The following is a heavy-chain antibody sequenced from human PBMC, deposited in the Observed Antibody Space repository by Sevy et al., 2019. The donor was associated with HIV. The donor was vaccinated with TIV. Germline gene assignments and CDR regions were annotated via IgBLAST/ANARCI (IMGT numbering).Heavy chain of an antibody. CDR3: GRSHPVLVVPGGPSWFDP. Sequence: SETLSVTCAVHDGSISGYYWNWIRQLPGKGLEWIGEINESGITTYNPSLKSRVTISVDTSNKQFYLKLNSVTAVDSAVYFCGRSHPVLVVPGGPSWFDPWGQGTLVTVS. V-gene: IGHV4-34*01. CDR2: INESGIT. D-gene: IGHD2-2*01. CDR1: DGSISGYY. J-gene: IGHJ5*02.